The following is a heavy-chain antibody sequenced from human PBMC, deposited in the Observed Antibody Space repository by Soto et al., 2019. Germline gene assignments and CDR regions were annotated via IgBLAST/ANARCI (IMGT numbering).Heavy chain of an antibody. D-gene: IGHD3-10*01. Sequence: SVKVSCKASGGTFSSYAISRVRQAPGQGLEWMGGIIPIFGTANYAQKFQGRVTITADESTSTAYMELSSLRSEDTAVYYCALEAFITMQRDYFDYWSQGTLVTGSS. CDR2: IIPIFGTA. CDR3: ALEAFITMQRDYFDY. J-gene: IGHJ4*02. CDR1: GGTFSSYA. V-gene: IGHV1-69*13.